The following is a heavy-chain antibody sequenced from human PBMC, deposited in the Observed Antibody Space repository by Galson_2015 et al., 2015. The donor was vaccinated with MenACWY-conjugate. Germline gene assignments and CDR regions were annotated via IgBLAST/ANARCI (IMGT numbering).Heavy chain of an antibody. CDR3: AKRIAPSGAPYYFDS. Sequence: LRLSCAASGFTFNHYAMSWFRHSPGRGLEWVSAINGDDDQPFYAEAVKGRFTVARDSARNTVYLQMKSLRPEDTAIYYCAKRIAPSGAPYYFDSWGQGTLVTVSS. V-gene: IGHV3-23*01. D-gene: IGHD6-13*01. CDR1: GFTFNHYA. J-gene: IGHJ4*02. CDR2: INGDDDQP.